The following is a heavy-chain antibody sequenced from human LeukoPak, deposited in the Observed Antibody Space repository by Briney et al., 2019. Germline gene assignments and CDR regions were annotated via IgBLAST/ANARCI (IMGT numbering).Heavy chain of an antibody. CDR1: GFTFSSNY. J-gene: IGHJ6*03. CDR2: IYSGGST. CDR3: ARGATMVRGVITYMDV. D-gene: IGHD3-10*01. Sequence: GGSLRLSCAASGFTFSSNYMSWVRQAPGKGLEGVSVIYSGGSTYYADSVKGRFTISRDNSKNTLYLQMNSLRAEDTAVYYCARGATMVRGVITYMDVWGKGTTVTVSS. V-gene: IGHV3-66*02.